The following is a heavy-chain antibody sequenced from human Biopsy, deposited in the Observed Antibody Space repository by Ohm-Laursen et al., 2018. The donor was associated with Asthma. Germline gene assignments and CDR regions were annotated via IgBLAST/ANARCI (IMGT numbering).Heavy chain of an antibody. V-gene: IGHV4-31*03. D-gene: IGHD4-17*01. CDR3: ARTTYGHDGFDP. Sequence: SQTLSLTCTVSGGSINIGDYYWSWIRQHPVKGLEWIGHIYYNGSTYYNPSLKSRVSISLDMSKNQFSLSLTSVTAADTAVYYCARTTYGHDGFDPWGQGTLVTVSS. J-gene: IGHJ5*02. CDR2: IYYNGST. CDR1: GGSINIGDYY.